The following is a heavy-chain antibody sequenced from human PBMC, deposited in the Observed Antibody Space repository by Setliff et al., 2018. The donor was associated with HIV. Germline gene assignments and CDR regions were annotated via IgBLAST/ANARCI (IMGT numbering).Heavy chain of an antibody. CDR2: INSDGSDT. Sequence: GGSLRLSCAASGFTFSNYWMHWVRQVPGKGLVWVSRINSDGSDTNYADSVKGRFTTSRDNAKNTMYLQMNSLRAEDTAVYYCARSNCGGDCDAFDIWGQGAMVTVSS. D-gene: IGHD2-21*02. J-gene: IGHJ3*02. V-gene: IGHV3-74*01. CDR1: GFTFSNYW. CDR3: ARSNCGGDCDAFDI.